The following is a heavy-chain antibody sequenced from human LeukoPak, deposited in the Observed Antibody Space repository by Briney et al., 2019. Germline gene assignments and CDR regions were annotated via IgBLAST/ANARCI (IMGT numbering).Heavy chain of an antibody. J-gene: IGHJ3*02. D-gene: IGHD3-22*01. CDR1: GGSFSGYY. V-gene: IGHV4-34*01. Sequence: PSETLSLTCAVYGGSFSGYYWSWIRQPPGKGLEWIGEINHSGSTNYNPSLKSRVTISVDTSKNQFSLKLSSVTAADTAVYYCARPYYYDSSGYAFDIWGQGTMVTVSS. CDR2: INHSGST. CDR3: ARPYYYDSSGYAFDI.